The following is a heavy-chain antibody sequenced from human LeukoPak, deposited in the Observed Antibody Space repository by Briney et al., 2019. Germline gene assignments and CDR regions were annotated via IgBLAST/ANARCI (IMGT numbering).Heavy chain of an antibody. CDR1: GGSISSSSYY. Sequence: SETLSLTCTVSGGSISSSSYYWGWIRQPPGKGLEWIGSIYYSGSTYYNPSLKSRVTISVDTSKNQFSLKLSSVTAADTAVYDCERATMVRGVIPNGFDYWGQGALVTVSS. CDR2: IYYSGST. J-gene: IGHJ4*02. CDR3: ERATMVRGVIPNGFDY. D-gene: IGHD3-10*01. V-gene: IGHV4-39*01.